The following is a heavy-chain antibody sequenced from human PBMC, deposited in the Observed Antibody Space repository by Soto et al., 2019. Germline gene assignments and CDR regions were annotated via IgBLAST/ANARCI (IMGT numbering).Heavy chain of an antibody. CDR2: MNPNSGNT. J-gene: IGHJ6*02. Sequence: ASVKVSCKASGYTFTSYDIHWVRQAIGQGLEWMGWMNPNSGNTGYAQRFQGRLTMTKNTSISTAYMELSSLTPEDTAVYYCATLRLRGRHYYYYGMDLWGQGTTVTVSS. V-gene: IGHV1-8*01. D-gene: IGHD4-17*01. CDR1: GYTFTSYD. CDR3: ATLRLRGRHYYYYGMDL.